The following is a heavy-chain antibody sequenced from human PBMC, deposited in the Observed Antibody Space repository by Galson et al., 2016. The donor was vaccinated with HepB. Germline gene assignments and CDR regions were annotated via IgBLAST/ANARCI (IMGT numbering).Heavy chain of an antibody. D-gene: IGHD5-24*01. CDR2: LYWNNDE. J-gene: IGHJ4*02. V-gene: IGHV2-5*01. CDR3: VHGAKVATIFDY. CDR1: GLLLSTSGVG. Sequence: PALVKPTQTLTPTCTVSGLLLSTSGVGVGWIRQPPGKALEWLGVLYWNNDERYSPSLKSRLTITKDPSKNQVVLTMTNVGPVDTATYYCVHGAKVATIFDYWGQGILVTVSS.